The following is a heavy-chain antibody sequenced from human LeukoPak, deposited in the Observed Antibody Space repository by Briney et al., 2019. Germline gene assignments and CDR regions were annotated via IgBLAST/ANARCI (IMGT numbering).Heavy chain of an antibody. D-gene: IGHD6-13*01. CDR1: GGTFSSYA. CDR3: ARGPLNPGGSRSDY. CDR2: IIPILGIA. J-gene: IGHJ4*02. V-gene: IGHV1-69*04. Sequence: ASVKVSCKASGGTFSSYAISWVRQAPGQGLEWMGRIIPILGIANYAQKFQGRVTITADKSTSTACMELSSLRSEDTAVYYCARGPLNPGGSRSDYWGQGTLVTVSS.